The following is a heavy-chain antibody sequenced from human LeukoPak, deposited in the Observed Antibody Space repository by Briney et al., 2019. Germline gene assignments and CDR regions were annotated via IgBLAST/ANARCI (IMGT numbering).Heavy chain of an antibody. V-gene: IGHV1-2*06. CDR2: INPNSGGT. D-gene: IGHD1-26*01. J-gene: IGHJ4*02. CDR3: ARELGATRSFDY. CDR1: GGTFSSYA. Sequence: GASVKVSCKASGGTFSSYAISWVRQAPGQGLEWMGRINPNSGGTNYAQSFQGRVTMTRDTSLSTAYMELNRLTSDDTAVYYCARELGATRSFDYWGQGTLVTVSS.